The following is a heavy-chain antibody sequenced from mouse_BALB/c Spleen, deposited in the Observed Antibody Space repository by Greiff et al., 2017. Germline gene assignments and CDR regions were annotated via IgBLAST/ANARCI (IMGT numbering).Heavy chain of an antibody. D-gene: IGHD1-1*02. V-gene: IGHV3-6*02. CDR1: GYSITSGYY. CDR2: ISYDGSN. J-gene: IGHJ4*01. CDR3: ASSYGYAMDY. Sequence: ESGPGLVKPSQSLSLTCSVTGYSITSGYYWNWIRQFPGNKLEWMGYISYDGSNNYNPSLKNRISITRDTSKNQFFLKLNSVTTEDTATYYCASSYGYAMDYWGQGTSVTVSS.